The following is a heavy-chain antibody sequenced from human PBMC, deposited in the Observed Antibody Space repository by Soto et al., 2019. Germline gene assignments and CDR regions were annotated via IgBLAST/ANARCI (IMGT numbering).Heavy chain of an antibody. CDR2: ISWNSGSI. V-gene: IGHV3-9*01. D-gene: IGHD3-16*02. CDR3: AKSPGIMITFGGVIVTNGAFDI. J-gene: IGHJ3*02. Sequence: GGSLRLSCAASGFTFDDYAMHWVRQAPGKGLEWVSGISWNSGSIYYADSVKGRFTISRDNSKNTLYLQMNSLRAEDTAVYYCAKSPGIMITFGGVIVTNGAFDIWGQGTMVTVSS. CDR1: GFTFDDYA.